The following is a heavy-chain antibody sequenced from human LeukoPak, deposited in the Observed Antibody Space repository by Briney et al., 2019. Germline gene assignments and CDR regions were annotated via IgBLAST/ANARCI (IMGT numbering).Heavy chain of an antibody. V-gene: IGHV1-2*02. CDR1: GYTFTEYY. CDR3: ARPGATTGYSSGWYSY. Sequence: ASVKVSCKASGYTFTEYYMHWVRQAPGQGLECMGWINPNSGGANYAENFQGRVTMTRDTSISTAYMELSSLRYDDTAVYYCARPGATTGYSSGWYSYWGQGTLVTVSS. J-gene: IGHJ4*02. CDR2: INPNSGGA. D-gene: IGHD6-19*01.